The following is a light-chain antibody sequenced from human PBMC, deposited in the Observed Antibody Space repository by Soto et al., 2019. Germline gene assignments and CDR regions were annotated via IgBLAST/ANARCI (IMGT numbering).Light chain of an antibody. V-gene: IGKV1-33*01. CDR3: QQYENLRLHT. CDR2: DAS. CDR1: EDISNY. Sequence: IQMTQSPSSLSASVGERVTITCRANEDISNYLNWYQQKPGRAPKLLIYDASTLETGVPSRFSGSGSGTHFTFTISSLQPEDVGTYYCQQYENLRLHTFGPGTKL. J-gene: IGKJ2*01.